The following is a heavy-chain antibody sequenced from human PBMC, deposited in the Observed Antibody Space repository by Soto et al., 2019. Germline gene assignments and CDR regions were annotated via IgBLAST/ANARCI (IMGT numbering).Heavy chain of an antibody. Sequence: PGGSLRLACAASGFTFSSYAMSSVRQAPGKGLEWVSTISGSGGNAYYADSVKGRFSISRDNSKNTLRLQMNSLRADDTAVYYCAKDGASGSYPPYYYFGMDVWGQGTTVTVSS. V-gene: IGHV3-23*01. D-gene: IGHD1-26*01. CDR1: GFTFSSYA. CDR2: ISGSGGNA. CDR3: AKDGASGSYPPYYYFGMDV. J-gene: IGHJ6*02.